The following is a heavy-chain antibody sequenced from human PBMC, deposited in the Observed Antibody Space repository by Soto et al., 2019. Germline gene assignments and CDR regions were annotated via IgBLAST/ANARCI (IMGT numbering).Heavy chain of an antibody. CDR2: IKQDGSEK. Sequence: GGSLRLSCEASEITFSSYSMSWVRQAPGKGLEWVANIKQDGSEKYYVDSVKGRFTISRDNAKNSLYLQMNSLRAEDTAVYYCARALYYDILTGYLCWGQGTLVTVSS. CDR1: EITFSSYS. D-gene: IGHD3-9*01. V-gene: IGHV3-7*01. J-gene: IGHJ4*02. CDR3: ARALYYDILTGYLC.